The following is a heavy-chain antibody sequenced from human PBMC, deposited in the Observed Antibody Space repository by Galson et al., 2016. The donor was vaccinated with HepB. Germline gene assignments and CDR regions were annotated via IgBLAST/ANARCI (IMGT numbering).Heavy chain of an antibody. CDR3: ARGGGMDV. Sequence: CKASGDTFTSYDINWVRQATGQGLAWMGWMNPNSGNIGYAQKFQVRFTMTRNTSINTAYMELSSLTSEDTAVYYCARGGGMDVWGQGTTVTVSS. CDR2: MNPNSGNI. CDR1: GDTFTSYD. J-gene: IGHJ6*02. V-gene: IGHV1-8*01.